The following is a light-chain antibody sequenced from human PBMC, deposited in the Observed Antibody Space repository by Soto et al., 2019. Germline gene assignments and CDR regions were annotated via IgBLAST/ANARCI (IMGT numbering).Light chain of an antibody. Sequence: DIQLTQSPSSLSASVGDRVTITCRASQTIRNYLTWFQQKPGNAPKVLIYDASTLQSGVPSRFSGSESGAEFPLTISGLQPEDFATYYCQQSFSPLRSVGGGTKVDIK. V-gene: IGKV1-39*01. CDR3: QQSFSPLRS. CDR1: QTIRNY. CDR2: DAS. J-gene: IGKJ4*01.